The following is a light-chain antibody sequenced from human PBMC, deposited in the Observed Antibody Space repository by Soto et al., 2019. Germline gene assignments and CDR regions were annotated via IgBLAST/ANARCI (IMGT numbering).Light chain of an antibody. Sequence: QSVLTQPPSASGTPGQRVTISCSGSSSNIGSNTVNWYQQLPGTAPKLLIYSNNQRPSGVPDRFSGSKSGTSASLAISGLQSEDEADYYCAAWDDSPSYVFGTATKVTVL. CDR1: SSNIGSNT. CDR3: AAWDDSPSYV. V-gene: IGLV1-44*01. J-gene: IGLJ1*01. CDR2: SNN.